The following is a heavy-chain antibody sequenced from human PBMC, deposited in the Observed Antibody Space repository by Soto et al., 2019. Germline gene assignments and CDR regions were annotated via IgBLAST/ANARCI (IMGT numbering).Heavy chain of an antibody. Sequence: KTSETLSLTCTVSGGSISSGDYYWSWIRQPPGKGLEWIGYIYYSGSTYYNPSLKSRVTISVDTSKNQFSLKLSSVTAADTAVYYCARGGSGIAARNSYYYGMDVWGQGTTVTVSS. J-gene: IGHJ6*02. CDR1: GGSISSGDYY. D-gene: IGHD6-13*01. CDR2: IYYSGST. V-gene: IGHV4-30-4*01. CDR3: ARGGSGIAARNSYYYGMDV.